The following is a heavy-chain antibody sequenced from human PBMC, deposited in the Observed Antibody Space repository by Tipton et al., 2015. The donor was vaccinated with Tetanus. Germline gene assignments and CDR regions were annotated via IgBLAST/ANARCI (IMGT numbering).Heavy chain of an antibody. CDR3: ARLSSGWSLDPLYYFDY. Sequence: TLSLTCTVSGGSISSSSYYWGWIRQPPGKGLEWIGSIYYSGSTYYNPSLMSRVTISVDTSKNQFSPKLSSVTAADTAVYYCARLSSGWSLDPLYYFDYWGQGTLVTVSS. CDR2: IYYSGST. V-gene: IGHV4-39*01. CDR1: GGSISSSSYY. J-gene: IGHJ4*02. D-gene: IGHD6-19*01.